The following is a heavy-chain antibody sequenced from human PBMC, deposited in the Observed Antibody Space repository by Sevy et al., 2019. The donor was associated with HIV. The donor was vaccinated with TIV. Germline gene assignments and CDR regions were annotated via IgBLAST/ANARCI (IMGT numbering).Heavy chain of an antibody. CDR1: GFTFSTYG. CDR2: IWFDGSNT. V-gene: IGHV3-33*01. CDR3: ARDLEFYDYGDYGPEFMPDY. J-gene: IGHJ4*02. Sequence: GGSLRLSCAASGFTFSTYGMHWVRQAPGKGLERVAVIWFDGSNTYYADSVKGRFTISRDIAKNTLHLQMNSLRAEDTAVYYCARDLEFYDYGDYGPEFMPDYWGQGTLVTVSS. D-gene: IGHD4-17*01.